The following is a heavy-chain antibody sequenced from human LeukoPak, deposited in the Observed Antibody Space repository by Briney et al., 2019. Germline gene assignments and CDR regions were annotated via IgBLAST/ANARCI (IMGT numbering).Heavy chain of an antibody. V-gene: IGHV4-4*07. CDR1: GGSISSYY. J-gene: IGHJ4*02. Sequence: SETLSLTCTVSGGSISSYYWSWVRQPAGKGLEWIGRIYSSGGTNYNPSLKSRVSMSVDTSRNQFSLKLNSVTAADTAVYYCARESVGYCSGGSCPYYFDYWGQGTLVTVSS. CDR2: IYSSGGT. CDR3: ARESVGYCSGGSCPYYFDY. D-gene: IGHD2-15*01.